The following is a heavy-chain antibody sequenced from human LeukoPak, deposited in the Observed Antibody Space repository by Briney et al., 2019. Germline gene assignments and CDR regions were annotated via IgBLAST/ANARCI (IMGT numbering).Heavy chain of an antibody. CDR3: ARLRSSSFYYYYMDV. CDR2: ISSSGSTI. D-gene: IGHD6-6*01. V-gene: IGHV3-48*04. Sequence: GGSLRLSCAASGFTFSSYGMHWVRQAPGKGLEWVSYISSSGSTIYYADSVKGRFTISRDNAKNSLYLRMNSLRAEDTAVYYCARLRSSSFYYYYMDVWGKGTTVTVSS. CDR1: GFTFSSYG. J-gene: IGHJ6*03.